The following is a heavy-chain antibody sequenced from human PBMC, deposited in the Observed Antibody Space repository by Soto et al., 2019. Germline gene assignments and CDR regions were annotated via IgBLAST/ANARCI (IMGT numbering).Heavy chain of an antibody. J-gene: IGHJ4*02. D-gene: IGHD6-19*01. CDR2: TNPNNDDS. CDR3: ARSGSGWSQDY. V-gene: IGHV1-18*01. Sequence: QVQLVQSGADVKKPGGSVKVSCKTSGYTFLDYGLVWVRQAPGRGLEWMGWTNPNNDDSIYAQDLQGRVTMTTDKSTRTTYMELRSLRSDDTAVYYCARSGSGWSQDYWGQGTLVSVSS. CDR1: GYTFLDYG.